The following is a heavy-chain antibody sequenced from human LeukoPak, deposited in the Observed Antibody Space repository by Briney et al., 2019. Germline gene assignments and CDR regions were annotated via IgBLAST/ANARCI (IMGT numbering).Heavy chain of an antibody. CDR3: AKDGSALWFGELSHYFDY. J-gene: IGHJ4*02. CDR2: INPNSGGT. D-gene: IGHD3-10*01. Sequence: ASVKVSCKASGYTFTGYYMHWVRQAPGQGLEWMGWINPNSGGTNYAQKFQGRVTMTRDTSISTAYMELSRLRSDDTAVYYCAKDGSALWFGELSHYFDYWGQGTLVTVSS. V-gene: IGHV1-2*02. CDR1: GYTFTGYY.